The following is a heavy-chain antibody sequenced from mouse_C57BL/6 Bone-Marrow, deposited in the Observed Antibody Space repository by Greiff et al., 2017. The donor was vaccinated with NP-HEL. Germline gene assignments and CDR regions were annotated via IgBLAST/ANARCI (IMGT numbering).Heavy chain of an antibody. CDR1: GFTFSNYW. J-gene: IGHJ4*01. CDR3: TVPHYYGSSYAMDY. D-gene: IGHD1-1*01. Sequence: EVKLMESGGGLVQPGGSMKLSCVASGFTFSNYWMNWVRQSPEKGLEWVAQIRLKSDNYATHYAESVKGRFTISRDDSKSSVYLQMNNLRAEDTGIYYCTVPHYYGSSYAMDYWGQGTSVTVSS. CDR2: IRLKSDNYAT. V-gene: IGHV6-3*01.